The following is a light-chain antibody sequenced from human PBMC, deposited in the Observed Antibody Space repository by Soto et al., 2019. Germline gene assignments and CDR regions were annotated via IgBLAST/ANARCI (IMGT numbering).Light chain of an antibody. Sequence: QSVLTQPPSASGTPGQRVTMSCSGSSSNLGSDAVNWYQRFPGTAPKLLIYSNNERPSGVPARFSGSKSGTSASLAISGLQSEDEADYYCAAWDDSLNGVVFGGGTKLTVL. CDR3: AAWDDSLNGVV. CDR2: SNN. CDR1: SSNLGSDA. V-gene: IGLV1-44*01. J-gene: IGLJ2*01.